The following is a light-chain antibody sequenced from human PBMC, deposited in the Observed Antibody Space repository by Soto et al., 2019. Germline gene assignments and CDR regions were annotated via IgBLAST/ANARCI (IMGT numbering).Light chain of an antibody. V-gene: IGKV1-33*01. CDR2: DAS. J-gene: IGKJ1*01. CDR1: QDISHF. CDR3: QQYENLPPT. Sequence: DIQMTQSPSSLSASVGDKVTITCQASQDISHFLNWYQQKPGKAPKLLIYDASNLETGVPSRFSGGGSGTDFTFTISSLQPEDISTYYCQQYENLPPTFGQGTKV.